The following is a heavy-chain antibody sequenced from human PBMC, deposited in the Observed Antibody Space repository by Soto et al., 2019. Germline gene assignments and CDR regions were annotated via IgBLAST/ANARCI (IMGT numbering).Heavy chain of an antibody. J-gene: IGHJ4*02. Sequence: SLRLSCAASGFTFSSYWMSWVRQAPGKGLEWVANIKQDGSEKYYVDSVKGRFTISRDNAKNSLYLQMNSLRAEDAAVYYCARDARLRLGELSLWGQGTLVTVSS. CDR2: IKQDGSEK. V-gene: IGHV3-7*03. D-gene: IGHD3-16*02. CDR3: ARDARLRLGELSL. CDR1: GFTFSSYW.